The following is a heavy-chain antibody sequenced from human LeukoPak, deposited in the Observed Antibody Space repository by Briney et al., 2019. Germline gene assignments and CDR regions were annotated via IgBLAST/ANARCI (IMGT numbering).Heavy chain of an antibody. D-gene: IGHD6-19*01. CDR1: GGSISSYY. CDR2: IYYSGST. V-gene: IGHV4-59*01. CDR3: ARDRGSGWTFYDT. Sequence: SETLSLTCTVSGGSISSYYWSWIRQPPGKGLEWIGYIYYSGSTNYNPSLKSRVTISVDTSKNQFSLKLYFVTAADTAVFYCARDRGSGWTFYDTWGQGTLVTVSS. J-gene: IGHJ5*02.